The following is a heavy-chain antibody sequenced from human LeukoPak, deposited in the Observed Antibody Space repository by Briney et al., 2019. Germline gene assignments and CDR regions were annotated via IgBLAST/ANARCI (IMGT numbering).Heavy chain of an antibody. D-gene: IGHD5-24*01. J-gene: IGHJ4*02. CDR3: AKVESLQVFDY. V-gene: IGHV3-23*01. Sequence: GGSLRLSCVASGFTFSSYSFNWVRQAPGKGLEWVSAISGSGGSTYYADSVKGRFTISRDNSKNALYLQMNSLRAEDTAVYYCAKVESLQVFDYWGQGTLVTVSS. CDR2: ISGSGGST. CDR1: GFTFSSYS.